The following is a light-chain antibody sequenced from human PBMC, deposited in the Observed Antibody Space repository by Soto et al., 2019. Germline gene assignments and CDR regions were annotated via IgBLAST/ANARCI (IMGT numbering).Light chain of an antibody. CDR1: SSNIGNNY. V-gene: IGLV1-51*01. CDR3: GTWDSSLTTVV. Sequence: QAVVTQPPSMSATPGQKVTISCSGSSSNIGNNYVSWYQHLPGTAPKLLIYDNNKRPSGIPDRFSGSKSGTSATLGITGLQSGDEADYYCGTWDSSLTTVVFGGGTKLTVL. CDR2: DNN. J-gene: IGLJ2*01.